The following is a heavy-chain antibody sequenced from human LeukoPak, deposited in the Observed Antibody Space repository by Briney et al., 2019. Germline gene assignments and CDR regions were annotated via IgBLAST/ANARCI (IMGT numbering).Heavy chain of an antibody. V-gene: IGHV3-21*01. Sequence: PGGSLRLSCAASGFTFSSYSMNWVRQAPGKGLEWVSSISSSSSYIYYADSVKGRFTISRDNAKNSLYLQMSSLRAEDTAVYYCARVSSSGYGYWGQGTLVTVSS. CDR2: ISSSSSYI. D-gene: IGHD3-22*01. J-gene: IGHJ4*02. CDR3: ARVSSSGYGY. CDR1: GFTFSSYS.